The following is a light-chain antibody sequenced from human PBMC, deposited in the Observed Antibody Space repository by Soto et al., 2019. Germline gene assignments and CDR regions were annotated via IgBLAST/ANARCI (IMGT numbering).Light chain of an antibody. CDR3: QTFDSSLTISWV. CDR1: SSNIGRGYD. Sequence: QSVLTQPPSVSRAPGQRVTISCTGSSSNIGRGYDVHWYQQFPGSAPRLLLSGDSNRPSGVPDRFSGSRSGTSASLAITGLQAEDEADHYCQTFDSSLTISWVFGGGTKVTVL. J-gene: IGLJ3*02. V-gene: IGLV1-40*01. CDR2: GDS.